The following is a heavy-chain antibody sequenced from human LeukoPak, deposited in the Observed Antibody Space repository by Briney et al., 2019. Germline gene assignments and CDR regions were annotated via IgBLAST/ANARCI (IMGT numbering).Heavy chain of an antibody. J-gene: IGHJ6*03. D-gene: IGHD5-12*01. Sequence: GGSLRLSCAASGFTFSSYGMSWVRQAPGKGLEWVSAISATGGTTYYADSVKGRFTISRDNSKNTLYLQMNSLRAEDTAVYYCARVKGDIVATIRKNRYYYYMDVWGKGTTVTISS. CDR2: ISATGGTT. V-gene: IGHV3-23*01. CDR3: ARVKGDIVATIRKNRYYYYMDV. CDR1: GFTFSSYG.